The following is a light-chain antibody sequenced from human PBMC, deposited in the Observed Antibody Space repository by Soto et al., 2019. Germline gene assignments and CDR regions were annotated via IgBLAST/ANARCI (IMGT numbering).Light chain of an antibody. Sequence: DIQMTQSQSSLSTSVGDTVTITCRASQTIGSQLNWYQQKPGKAPKLLIYAASSLQSGVPSTFSGSGAGTDFTLTISSLQHEDFATYFCQQSLTAPYTFGQGNRLEIK. CDR2: AAS. CDR1: QTIGSQ. J-gene: IGKJ2*01. CDR3: QQSLTAPYT. V-gene: IGKV1-39*01.